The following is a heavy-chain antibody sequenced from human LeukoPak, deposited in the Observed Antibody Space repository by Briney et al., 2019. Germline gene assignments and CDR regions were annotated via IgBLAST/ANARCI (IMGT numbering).Heavy chain of an antibody. J-gene: IGHJ4*02. CDR1: GFTFSIYS. V-gene: IGHV3-21*01. CDR2: ITSSSSYI. D-gene: IGHD3-22*01. CDR3: AREVYSSGSYDY. Sequence: GGSLRLSCAASGFTFSIYSMNWVRQAPGKGLEWLSSITSSSSYIYYADSVKGRFTISRDNAKNSLYLQMNSLRAEDTAVYYCAREVYSSGSYDYWGQGTLVTVSS.